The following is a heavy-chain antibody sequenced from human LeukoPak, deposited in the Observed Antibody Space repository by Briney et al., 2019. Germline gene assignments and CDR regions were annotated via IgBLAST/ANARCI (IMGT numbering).Heavy chain of an antibody. CDR2: MNPNSGNT. J-gene: IGHJ4*02. D-gene: IGHD3-22*01. CDR3: ARGYYDSSGYYYKDY. Sequence: ASVKVSCKASGYTFTSYDINWVRQATGQGLEWMGWMNPNSGNTGYAQKFQGRVTITRDTSASTAYMELSSLRSEDTAVYYCARGYYDSSGYYYKDYWGQGTLVTVSS. V-gene: IGHV1-8*01. CDR1: GYTFTSYD.